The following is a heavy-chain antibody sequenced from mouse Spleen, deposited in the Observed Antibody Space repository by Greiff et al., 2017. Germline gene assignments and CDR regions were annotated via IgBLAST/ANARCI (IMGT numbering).Heavy chain of an antibody. J-gene: IGHJ3*01. D-gene: IGHD2-1*01. CDR2: IYPGNSDT. CDR1: GYTFTSYW. Sequence: EVQLQQSGTVLARPGASVKMSCKTSGYTFTSYWMHWVKQRPGQGLEWIGAIYPGNSDTSYNQKFKGKAKLTAVTSASTAYMELSSLTNEDSAVYYCTRSLFYGNHLLFAYWGQGTLVTVSA. CDR3: TRSLFYGNHLLFAY. V-gene: IGHV1-5*01.